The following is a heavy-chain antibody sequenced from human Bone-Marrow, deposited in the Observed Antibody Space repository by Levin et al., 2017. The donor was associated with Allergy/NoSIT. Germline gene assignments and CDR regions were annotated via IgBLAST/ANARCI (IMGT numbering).Heavy chain of an antibody. CDR3: ARERIQLWLTPSWYFDL. CDR1: GFTFSDHY. J-gene: IGHJ2*01. D-gene: IGHD5-18*01. V-gene: IGHV3-72*01. Sequence: GESLKISCAASGFTFSDHYMDWVRQAPGKGLEWVGRTRNKANSYTTEYAASVKGRFTISRDDSKNSLYLQMNSLKTEDTAVYYCARERIQLWLTPSWYFDLWGRGTLVTVSS. CDR2: TRNKANSYTT.